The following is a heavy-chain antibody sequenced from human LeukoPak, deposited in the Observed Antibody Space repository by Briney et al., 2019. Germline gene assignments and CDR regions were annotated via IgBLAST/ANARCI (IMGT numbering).Heavy chain of an antibody. CDR2: ISSSTTTM. J-gene: IGHJ4*02. V-gene: IGHV3-48*01. Sequence: GGSLRLSCAASGFTLSGFGMNWVRQAPGKGLEWVSYISSSTTTMYYADSVKGRFTISRDNAKNSLYLQMNSLRAEDTAIYYCATYRQVLLPFESWGQGTLVTVSS. D-gene: IGHD2-8*02. CDR1: GFTLSGFG. CDR3: ATYRQVLLPFES.